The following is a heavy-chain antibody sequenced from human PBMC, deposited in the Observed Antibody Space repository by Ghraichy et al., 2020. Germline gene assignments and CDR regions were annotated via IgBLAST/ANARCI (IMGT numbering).Heavy chain of an antibody. CDR1: GFSFSSYD. J-gene: IGHJ4*02. CDR2: ISGSGTTI. Sequence: LSLTCTASGFSFSSYDLNWVRQAPGKGLEWVSFISGSGTTIYYADSVKGRFTISRDNAKNSLYLQMNSLRAEDTAVYFCARDWALDSWGQGTLVTVSS. V-gene: IGHV3-48*03. CDR3: ARDWALDS. D-gene: IGHD3-16*01.